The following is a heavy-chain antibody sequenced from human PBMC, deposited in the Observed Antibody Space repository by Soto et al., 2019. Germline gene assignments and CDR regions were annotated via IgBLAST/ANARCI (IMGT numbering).Heavy chain of an antibody. CDR3: AKWGAIALAGHDYYGMDV. CDR2: IGGGGIDT. CDR1: GYTFSSYA. Sequence: EVQLLESGGGLVQPGGSLGLSCAASGYTFSSYAMSWVRQPPGKGLEWVSGIGGGGIDTYYARSVKGRFTISRDNSENTLYLQMNSLRAEDTAVYYGAKWGAIALAGHDYYGMDVWGQGTTVTVSS. V-gene: IGHV3-23*01. J-gene: IGHJ6*02. D-gene: IGHD6-19*01.